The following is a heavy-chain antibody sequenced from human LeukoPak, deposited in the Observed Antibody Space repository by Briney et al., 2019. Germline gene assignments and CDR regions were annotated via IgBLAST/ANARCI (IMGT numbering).Heavy chain of an antibody. V-gene: IGHV4-38-2*02. D-gene: IGHD3-22*01. Sequence: SETLSLTCTVSGYSISSGYHWGWIRPPPGKGLEWIGSIYHSGSTYYNPSLKSRVTISVDTSKNQFSLKLSSVTAADTAVYYCARVVQSTDSSGFYLPEYFQHWGQGTLVTVSS. CDR2: IYHSGST. J-gene: IGHJ1*01. CDR3: ARVVQSTDSSGFYLPEYFQH. CDR1: GYSISSGYH.